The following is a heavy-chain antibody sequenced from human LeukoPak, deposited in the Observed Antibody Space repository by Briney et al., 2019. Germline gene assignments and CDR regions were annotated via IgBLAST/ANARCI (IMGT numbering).Heavy chain of an antibody. CDR1: GYSFTSYW. V-gene: IGHV5-51*01. D-gene: IGHD6-6*01. Sequence: GESLKISCKGSGYSFTSYWIGWVRQMPGKGLEWMGIIYPGDSDTRYSPSLQGQVTISADKSISTAYLQWSSLKASDTAMYYCARPHDRLAARHLDAFDIRGQGTMVTVSS. CDR3: ARPHDRLAARHLDAFDI. CDR2: IYPGDSDT. J-gene: IGHJ3*02.